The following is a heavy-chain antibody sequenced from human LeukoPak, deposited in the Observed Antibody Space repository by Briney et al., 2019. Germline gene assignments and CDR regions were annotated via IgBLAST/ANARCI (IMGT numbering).Heavy chain of an antibody. CDR2: ISYDGSNK. Sequence: QTGGSLRLSCAASGLTGSHNYVSWVRQAPGKGLEWVAVISYDGSNKYYADSVKGRFTISRDNSKNTLYLQMNSLRAEDTVVYYCARVNGDSSGYSDYWGQGTLVTVSS. CDR3: ARVNGDSSGYSDY. D-gene: IGHD3-22*01. V-gene: IGHV3-30*03. CDR1: GLTGSHNY. J-gene: IGHJ4*02.